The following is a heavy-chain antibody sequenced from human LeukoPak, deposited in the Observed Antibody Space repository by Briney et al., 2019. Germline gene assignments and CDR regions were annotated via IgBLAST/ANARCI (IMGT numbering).Heavy chain of an antibody. Sequence: GGSLRLSCAASGFIFSSYWMSWVRQAPGKGLEWVANIKQDGSEKDYVDSVKGRFTISRDNAQSSLYLQMNRLRAEDTAVYYCARANRDVTDAFDIWGQGTLVTVSS. CDR2: IKQDGSEK. J-gene: IGHJ3*02. D-gene: IGHD2-8*01. V-gene: IGHV3-7*04. CDR3: ARANRDVTDAFDI. CDR1: GFIFSSYW.